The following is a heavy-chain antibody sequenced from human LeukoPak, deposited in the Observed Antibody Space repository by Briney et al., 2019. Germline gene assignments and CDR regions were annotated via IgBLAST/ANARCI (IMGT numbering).Heavy chain of an antibody. J-gene: IGHJ4*02. D-gene: IGHD6-13*01. CDR2: IYYSGST. Sequence: SETLSLTCTVSGGSIYDTSYYWGWIRQPPGRGLAWIGSIYYSGSTYYNPSLKSRVTISVDTSKNQFSLKLSSVTAADTAVYYCAGHVSAAAGGRWGQGTLVTVSS. CDR1: GGSIYDTSYY. V-gene: IGHV4-39*01. CDR3: AGHVSAAAGGR.